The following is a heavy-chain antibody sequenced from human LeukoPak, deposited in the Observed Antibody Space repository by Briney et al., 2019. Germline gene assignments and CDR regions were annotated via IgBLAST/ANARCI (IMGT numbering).Heavy chain of an antibody. Sequence: GGSLRLSCAASGFTFSSYAMSWVRQAPGKGLEWVASISGSGDSTYYADSVKGRFTISRDNSKNTLYVQMDSLRAEDTAVYYCAKASPYSSSWYDYYFYFMDVWGKGTTVTVSS. CDR3: AKASPYSSSWYDYYFYFMDV. CDR2: ISGSGDST. J-gene: IGHJ6*03. D-gene: IGHD6-13*01. CDR1: GFTFSSYA. V-gene: IGHV3-23*01.